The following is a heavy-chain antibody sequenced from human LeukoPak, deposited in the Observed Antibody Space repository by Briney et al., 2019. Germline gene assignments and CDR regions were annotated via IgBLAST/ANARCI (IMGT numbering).Heavy chain of an antibody. CDR3: ARTRSYYYGSGSYMDV. Sequence: GGSLRPSCAASGFTFSSYAMHWVRQAPGKGLEYVSAISSNGGSTYYANSVKGRFTISRDNSKNTLYLQMGSLRAEDMAVYYCARTRSYYYGSGSYMDVWGKGTTVTVSS. CDR1: GFTFSSYA. D-gene: IGHD3-10*01. J-gene: IGHJ6*03. V-gene: IGHV3-64*01. CDR2: ISSNGGST.